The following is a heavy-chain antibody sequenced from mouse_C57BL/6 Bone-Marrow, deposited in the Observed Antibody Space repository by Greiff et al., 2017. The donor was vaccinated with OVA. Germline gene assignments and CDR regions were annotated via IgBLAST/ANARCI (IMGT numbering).Heavy chain of an antibody. CDR1: GYTFTSYG. V-gene: IGHV1-81*01. Sequence: QVQLKQSGAELARPGASVKLSCKASGYTFTSYGISWVKQRTGQGLEWIGEIYPRSGNTYYNEKFKGKATLTADKSSSTAYMELRSVTSGDSGVYFCGRRDWAWFACWGQGALVTVSA. CDR2: IYPRSGNT. D-gene: IGHD4-1*01. J-gene: IGHJ3*01. CDR3: GRRDWAWFAC.